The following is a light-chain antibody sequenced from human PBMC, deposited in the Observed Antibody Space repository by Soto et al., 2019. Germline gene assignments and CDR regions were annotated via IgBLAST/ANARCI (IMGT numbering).Light chain of an antibody. CDR1: QTISSW. CDR3: QQLNSFPIT. J-gene: IGKJ5*01. CDR2: KAS. Sequence: IQMTQSPSTLSGSVGDRVTITCRASQTISSWLAWYQQKPGKAPKLLIYKASTLKSGVPSRFSGSGSGTDFTLTISSLHPEDFAPYSCQQLNSFPITFGHGTRLE. V-gene: IGKV1-5*03.